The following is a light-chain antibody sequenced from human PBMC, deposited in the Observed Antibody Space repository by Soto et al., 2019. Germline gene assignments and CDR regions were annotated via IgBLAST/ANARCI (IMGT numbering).Light chain of an antibody. V-gene: IGLV1-47*02. CDR3: AAWDDSLSAVV. J-gene: IGLJ2*01. CDR2: SNN. CDR1: RSNIGSNY. Sequence: QSVLTQPPSVSGTPGQRVTFSCSGGRSNIGSNYVYWYQQLPGTAPKLLIYSNNQRPSGVPDRFSGSKSGTSASLAISGLRSEDEADYYCAAWDDSLSAVVFGGGTKVTVL.